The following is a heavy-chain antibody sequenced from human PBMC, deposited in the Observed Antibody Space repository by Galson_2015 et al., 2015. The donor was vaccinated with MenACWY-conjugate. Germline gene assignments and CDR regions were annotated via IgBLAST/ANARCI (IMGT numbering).Heavy chain of an antibody. CDR3: VRDNAAAPDLFDS. CDR1: GFTFSTYW. J-gene: IGHJ4*02. CDR2: INNDGSST. D-gene: IGHD6-25*01. Sequence: SLRLSCAASGFTFSTYWMHWVRQAPGKGLVWVSRINNDGSSTNYADSVKGRFTISRDNAKNMLYLQMNSLRAEDTALYYCVRDNAAAPDLFDSWGQGTRVTVSS. V-gene: IGHV3-74*01.